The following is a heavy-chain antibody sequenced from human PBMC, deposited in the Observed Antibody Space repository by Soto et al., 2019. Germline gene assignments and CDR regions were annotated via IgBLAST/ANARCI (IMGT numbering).Heavy chain of an antibody. CDR2: IYYSGNT. Sequence: PSDTLSLTGTVSGGSISRSIYYWGWILQPPGKGLEWIGSIYYSGNTYYNPSLKSRVTISVDTAKNQFSLKLSSVTAADTAVYYCARQYYFGSGSSSTRNFDIWGQGNLLPVSS. J-gene: IGHJ5*02. CDR3: ARQYYFGSGSSSTRNFDI. V-gene: IGHV4-39*01. CDR1: GGSISRSIYY. D-gene: IGHD3-10*01.